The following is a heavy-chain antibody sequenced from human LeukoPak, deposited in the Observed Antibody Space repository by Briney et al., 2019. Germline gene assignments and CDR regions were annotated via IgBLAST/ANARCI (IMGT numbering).Heavy chain of an antibody. CDR3: AGNLYYYDSSGTGAYYFDY. Sequence: GASVKVSCKASGYTFTGYYMHWVRQAPGQGLEWMGWINPNSGGTNYAQKFQGRVTMTRDTSISAAYMELRSLRSDDTAVYYCAGNLYYYDSSGTGAYYFDYWGQGTLVTVSS. V-gene: IGHV1-2*02. J-gene: IGHJ4*02. D-gene: IGHD3-22*01. CDR1: GYTFTGYY. CDR2: INPNSGGT.